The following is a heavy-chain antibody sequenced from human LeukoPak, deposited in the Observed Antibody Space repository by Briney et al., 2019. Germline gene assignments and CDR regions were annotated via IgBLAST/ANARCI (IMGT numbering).Heavy chain of an antibody. J-gene: IGHJ4*02. CDR1: GYTFTGYY. CDR3: ARVFGRQLPDY. D-gene: IGHD1-26*01. V-gene: IGHV1-2*02. CDR2: INPNSGGT. Sequence: ASVKVSCKASGYTFTGYYMHWVRQAPGQGLEWMGWINPNSGGTNFAQKFQGRITMTRDTSISTAYMELSRLISDDTAVYYCARVFGRQLPDYWGQGTLVTVSS.